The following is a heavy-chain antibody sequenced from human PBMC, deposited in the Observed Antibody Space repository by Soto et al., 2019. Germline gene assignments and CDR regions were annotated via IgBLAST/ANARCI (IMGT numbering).Heavy chain of an antibody. V-gene: IGHV1-18*04. CDR1: GYTFTSYG. Sequence: ASVKVSCKASGYTFTSYGISWVRQAPGQGLEWMGWISAYNGNTNYAQKLQGRVTMTTDTSTSTAYMELRSLRSDDTAVYYCARASVVPAAMASYYYGMDVWGQGTTVTVSS. CDR2: ISAYNGNT. CDR3: ARASVVPAAMASYYYGMDV. J-gene: IGHJ6*02. D-gene: IGHD2-2*01.